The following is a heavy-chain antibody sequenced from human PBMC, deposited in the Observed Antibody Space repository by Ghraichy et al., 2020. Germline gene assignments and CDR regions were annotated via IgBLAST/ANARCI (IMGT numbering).Heavy chain of an antibody. CDR2: IWYDGSNK. Sequence: LSLTCAASGFTFSSYGMHWVRQAPGKGLEWVAVIWYDGSNKYYADSVKGRFTISRDNSKNTLYLQMNSLRAEDTAVYYCARDRRGYSGYDYLYYGMDVWGQGTTVTVSS. CDR3: ARDRRGYSGYDYLYYGMDV. D-gene: IGHD5-12*01. CDR1: GFTFSSYG. V-gene: IGHV3-33*01. J-gene: IGHJ6*02.